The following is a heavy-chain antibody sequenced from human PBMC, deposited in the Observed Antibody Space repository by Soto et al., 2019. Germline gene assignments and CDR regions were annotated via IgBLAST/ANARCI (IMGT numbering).Heavy chain of an antibody. CDR2: IKQDGSEK. D-gene: IGHD3-3*01. CDR1: GFTFSSYW. CDR3: ARDKDYDFWSDIPYYFDY. V-gene: IGHV3-7*01. Sequence: GGSLRLSCAASGFTFSSYWMSWVRQAPGKGLEWVANIKQDGSEKYYVDSVKGRFTISRDNAKNSLYLQMNSLRAEDTAVYYCARDKDYDFWSDIPYYFDYWGQGTLVTVSS. J-gene: IGHJ4*02.